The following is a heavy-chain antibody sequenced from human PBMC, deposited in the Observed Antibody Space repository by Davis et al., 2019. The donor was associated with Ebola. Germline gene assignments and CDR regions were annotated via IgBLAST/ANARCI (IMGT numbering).Heavy chain of an antibody. Sequence: ASVKVSCKTSGYTFTSYGISWLRQAPGQGLEWMGWISAYNGQIKYAQKFEGRVTMTTDTSTNTGYMELRSLKSDDTAMYYCAKDSSSWAYYDSAGYSFDHWGQGTLVTVSP. J-gene: IGHJ4*02. CDR3: AKDSSSWAYYDSAGYSFDH. CDR1: GYTFTSYG. V-gene: IGHV1-18*01. CDR2: ISAYNGQI. D-gene: IGHD6-13*01.